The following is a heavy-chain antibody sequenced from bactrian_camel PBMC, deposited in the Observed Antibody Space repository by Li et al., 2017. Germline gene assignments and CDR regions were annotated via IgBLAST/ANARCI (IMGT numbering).Heavy chain of an antibody. J-gene: IGHJ4*01. CDR3: TPGVY. CDR1: GFIISTYY. CDR2: INYAGDSK. Sequence: QLVESGGGLVQPGGSLRLSCAASGFIISTYYMSWVRQAPGKGLEWVATINYAGDSKYYADSVKGRFIISRDDATNTLILQLDSLKTEDTAKYYCTPGVYWGQGTQVTVS. D-gene: IGHD2*01. V-gene: IGHV3S28*01.